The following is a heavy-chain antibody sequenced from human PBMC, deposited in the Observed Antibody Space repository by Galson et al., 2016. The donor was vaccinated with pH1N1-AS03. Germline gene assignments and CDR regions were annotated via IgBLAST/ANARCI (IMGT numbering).Heavy chain of an antibody. Sequence: SLRLSCAASGFIFTTYAMNWVRQAPGKGLEWVSLISYDGGKKSYAESVRGRFTISRDNSNNTLYLQMNSLRAEDTAIYYRTRVIDIFDHLYYYAMDVWGQGTTVTVSS. CDR1: GFIFTTYA. CDR2: ISYDGGKK. D-gene: IGHD3-9*01. CDR3: TRVIDIFDHLYYYAMDV. V-gene: IGHV3-30*07. J-gene: IGHJ6*02.